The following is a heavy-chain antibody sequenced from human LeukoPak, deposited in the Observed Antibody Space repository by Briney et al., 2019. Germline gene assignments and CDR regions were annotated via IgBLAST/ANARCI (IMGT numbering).Heavy chain of an antibody. CDR3: ARADKRPDFLSGYFIPWFDP. CDR2: IYHSGST. V-gene: IGHV4-4*02. J-gene: IGHJ5*01. CDR1: GGSISSSNW. D-gene: IGHD3-3*01. Sequence: SETLSLTCAVSGGSISSSNWWSWVRQPPGKGLEWIGEIYHSGSTNYNPSLKSRVTISVDTSKNQFSLKLSSVTAADTAVYYCARADKRPDFLSGYFIPWFDPWGPGTPVTGSP.